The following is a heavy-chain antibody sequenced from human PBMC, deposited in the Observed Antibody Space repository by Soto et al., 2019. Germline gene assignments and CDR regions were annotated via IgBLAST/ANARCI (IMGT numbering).Heavy chain of an antibody. CDR3: ARDWDSSCLDY. Sequence: PGGSLRLSCAASGFTFSSYGMSWVRQAPGKGLEWVSGVTRGGSAYYADSVKGRFTISRDNSKNTVFLQMNSLRADDTAVYYCARDWDSSCLDYWGQGTLVTVSS. CDR1: GFTFSSYG. D-gene: IGHD6-13*01. CDR2: VTRGGSA. V-gene: IGHV3-23*01. J-gene: IGHJ4*02.